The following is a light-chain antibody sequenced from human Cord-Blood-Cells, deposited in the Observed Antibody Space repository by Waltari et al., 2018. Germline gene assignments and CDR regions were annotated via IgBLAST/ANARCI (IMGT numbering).Light chain of an antibody. CDR3: QQSYSTPFT. J-gene: IGKJ3*01. CDR1: QSISSY. V-gene: IGKV1-39*01. CDR2: AAS. Sequence: DIQMPQSPSSLSASVGDRVTITCRASQSISSYLNWYQQKPGKAPKLLIYAASSLQSGVPSRFSGSGSGTDFTLTISSLQPEYFATYYCQQSYSTPFTSGPGTKVDIK.